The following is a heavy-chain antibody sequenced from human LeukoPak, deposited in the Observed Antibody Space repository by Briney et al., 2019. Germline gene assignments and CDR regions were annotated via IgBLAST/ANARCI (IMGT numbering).Heavy chain of an antibody. Sequence: GASVKVSCKASGYTFTSYAMNWVRQAPGQGLEWMGWINTNTGNPTYAQGFTGRFVFSLDTSVSTAYLQISSLKAEDTAVYYCARDWGAYSSSSPSPGYYYYMDVWGKGTTVTVSS. J-gene: IGHJ6*03. CDR2: INTNTGNP. CDR1: GYTFTSYA. CDR3: ARDWGAYSSSSPSPGYYYYMDV. V-gene: IGHV7-4-1*02. D-gene: IGHD6-6*01.